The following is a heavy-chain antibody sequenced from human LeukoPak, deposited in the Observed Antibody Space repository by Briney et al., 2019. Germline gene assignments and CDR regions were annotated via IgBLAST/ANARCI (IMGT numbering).Heavy chain of an antibody. CDR1: GYTFTSYD. CDR3: ARGRSTGYPYYFEY. V-gene: IGHV1-8*03. Sequence: ASVKVSCKASGYTFTSYDITWVRQAPGQGLEWMGWMNPNSSSTGYAQKVQCRVTNTRNTSISTAYMELSGLRSEGTAVYYCARGRSTGYPYYFEYWGQGTLVTVSS. D-gene: IGHD2-2*01. J-gene: IGHJ4*02. CDR2: MNPNSSST.